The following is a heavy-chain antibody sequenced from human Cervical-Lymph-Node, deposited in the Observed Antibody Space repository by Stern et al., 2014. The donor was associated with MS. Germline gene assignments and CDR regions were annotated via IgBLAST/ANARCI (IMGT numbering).Heavy chain of an antibody. CDR1: GGSISSYY. CDR2: IHYSGST. J-gene: IGHJ6*02. CDR3: ARGDSYGHYYYYGMDV. D-gene: IGHD5-18*01. V-gene: IGHV4-59*01. Sequence: QVQLQESGPGLVKPSETLSLTCTVSGGSISSYYWSWIRQPPGKGLEWIGYIHYSGSTNYNPSLKSRVTISVDTSKNQFSLKLSSVTAADTAVYYCARGDSYGHYYYYGMDVWGQGTTVTVSS.